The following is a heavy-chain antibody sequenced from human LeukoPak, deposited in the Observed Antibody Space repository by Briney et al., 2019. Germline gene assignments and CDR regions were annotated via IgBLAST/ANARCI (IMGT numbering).Heavy chain of an antibody. CDR2: IYYSGST. Sequence: SETLSLTCTVSGGSISSSSYYWGWIRQPPGKGLEWIGSIYYSGSTYYNPSLKSRVTISVDTSKDQFSLKLSSVTAADTAVYYCARHPDFWSGWSYYYMDVWGKGTTVTVSS. D-gene: IGHD3-3*01. J-gene: IGHJ6*03. CDR3: ARHPDFWSGWSYYYMDV. CDR1: GGSISSSSYY. V-gene: IGHV4-39*01.